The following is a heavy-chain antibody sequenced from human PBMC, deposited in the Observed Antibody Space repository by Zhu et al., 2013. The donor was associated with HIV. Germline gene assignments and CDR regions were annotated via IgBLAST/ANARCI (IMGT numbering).Heavy chain of an antibody. V-gene: IGHV1-2*02. CDR3: AREPANRYGGNSLFDY. D-gene: IGHD4-17*01. J-gene: IGHJ4*02. CDR2: INPNSGGT. Sequence: VQLVQSGAEVRKPGASVKVSCKASGYTFTGYYVHWVRQAPGQGLEWMGLINPNSGGTQYAQKFQGRVTMTRDTSIGTAHMELSSLTSDDTAVYYCAREPANRYGGNSLFDYWGQGSLVTVSS. CDR1: GYTFTGYY.